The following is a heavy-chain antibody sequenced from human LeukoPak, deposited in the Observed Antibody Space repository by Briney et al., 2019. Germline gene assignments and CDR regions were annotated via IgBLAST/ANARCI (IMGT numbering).Heavy chain of an antibody. D-gene: IGHD6-6*01. CDR3: ARVGGVRIAARYYYHYYMDV. V-gene: IGHV4-38-2*02. J-gene: IGHJ6*03. CDR1: GYSISSGYY. CDR2: ISTSGNT. Sequence: SETLSLTCTVSGYSISSGYYWGWIRQPAGKGLEWIGRISTSGNTDYNPSLKSRVTISIDTSKNQLSLKLSSVTAADTAVYYCARVGGVRIAARYYYHYYMDVWGKGTTVTVSS.